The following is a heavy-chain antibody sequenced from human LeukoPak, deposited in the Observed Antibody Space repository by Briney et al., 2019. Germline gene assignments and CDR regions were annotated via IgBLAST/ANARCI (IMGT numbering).Heavy chain of an antibody. Sequence: GGSLRLSCAASGFTFSSYAMPWVRQAPGKGLERVAVIWYDGSNKYYADSVKGRFTISRDNSKNTLYLQMNSLRAEDTAVYYCANVAGIAAAGTVTDYWGQGTLVTVSS. J-gene: IGHJ4*02. V-gene: IGHV3-33*08. CDR2: IWYDGSNK. CDR3: ANVAGIAAAGTVTDY. CDR1: GFTFSSYA. D-gene: IGHD6-13*01.